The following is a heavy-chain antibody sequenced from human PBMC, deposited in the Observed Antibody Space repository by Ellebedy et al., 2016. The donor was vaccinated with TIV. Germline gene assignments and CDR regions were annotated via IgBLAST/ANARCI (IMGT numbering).Heavy chain of an antibody. J-gene: IGHJ5*02. Sequence: SETLSLTXAVYGGSFSGYYWSWIRQPPGKGLEWIGYIYYSGSTNYNPSLKSRVPISVDTSKNQFSLKLSSVTAADTAVYYCARHPQWFGELRVGWFDPWGQGTLVTVSS. V-gene: IGHV4-59*08. D-gene: IGHD3-10*01. CDR2: IYYSGST. CDR1: GGSFSGYY. CDR3: ARHPQWFGELRVGWFDP.